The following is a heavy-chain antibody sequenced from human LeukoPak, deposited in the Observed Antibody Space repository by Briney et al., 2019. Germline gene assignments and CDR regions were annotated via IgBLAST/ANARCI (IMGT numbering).Heavy chain of an antibody. Sequence: SETLSLTCTVSGGSISSYYWSWIRQPPGKGLEWIGYIYYSGSTNYNPSLKSRVTISVDTSKNQFSLKLSSVTAADTAVYYCARSYGDYDYAFDIWGQGTMVTVSS. CDR2: IYYSGST. J-gene: IGHJ3*02. V-gene: IGHV4-59*08. CDR3: ARSYGDYDYAFDI. CDR1: GGSISSYY. D-gene: IGHD4-17*01.